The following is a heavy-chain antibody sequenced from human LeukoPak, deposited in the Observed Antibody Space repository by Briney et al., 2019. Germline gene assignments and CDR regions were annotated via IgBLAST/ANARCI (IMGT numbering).Heavy chain of an antibody. J-gene: IGHJ4*02. CDR2: VYYTGSI. CDR3: ARIPVTVVGSATTYYFDS. D-gene: IGHD2-15*01. Sequence: PPETLSLTCTVSGGSVRSDAFYWGWIRQPPGKGLEWIGSVYYTGSIYHNPSLKSRVTMSVDTSKNQFSLNLSSVTAADTALYYCARIPVTVVGSATTYYFDSWGQGTLVIVSS. V-gene: IGHV4-39*01. CDR1: GGSVRSDAFY.